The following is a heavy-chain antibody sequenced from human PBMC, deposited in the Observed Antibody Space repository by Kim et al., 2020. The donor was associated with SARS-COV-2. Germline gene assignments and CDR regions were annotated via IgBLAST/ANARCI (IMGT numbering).Heavy chain of an antibody. V-gene: IGHV3-21*01. CDR3: ASQGGSYDKDEFRIDY. J-gene: IGHJ4*02. D-gene: IGHD1-26*01. CDR2: ISSSSSYI. CDR1: GFTFSSYS. Sequence: GGSLRLSCAASGFTFSSYSMNWVRQAPGKGLEWVSSISSSSSYIYYADSVKGRFTISRDNAKNSLYLQMNSLRAEDTAVYYCASQGGSYDKDEFRIDYWGQGTLVTVSS.